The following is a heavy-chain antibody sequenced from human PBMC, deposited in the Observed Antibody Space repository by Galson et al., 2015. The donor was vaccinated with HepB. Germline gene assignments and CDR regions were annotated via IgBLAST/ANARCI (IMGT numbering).Heavy chain of an antibody. CDR3: ARSSYGSSGDAFDI. CDR1: GFSLSTSGTR. CDR2: IDWGNDK. Sequence: PALVKPTQTLTLTCTFSGFSLSTSGTRVSWIRQPPGKALEWLARIDWGNDKFYSTSLRTRLIISKDTSKNQVVLTMTNMDPVDTATYYCARSSYGSSGDAFDIWGQGTMVTVSS. V-gene: IGHV2-70*04. D-gene: IGHD3-22*01. J-gene: IGHJ3*02.